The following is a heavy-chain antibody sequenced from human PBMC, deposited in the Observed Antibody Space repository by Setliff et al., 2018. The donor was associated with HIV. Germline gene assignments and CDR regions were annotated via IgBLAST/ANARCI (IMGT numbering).Heavy chain of an antibody. Sequence: PGGSLRLSCAASGFTFSSYTMNWVRQAPGKGLEWVSSISSDSTDIYYADSMKGRFTISRDNAKNSLYLQMSSLGAEDTAVYYCAREGYYGSGSLDYWGQGTLVTVSS. CDR1: GFTFSSYT. D-gene: IGHD3-10*01. CDR3: AREGYYGSGSLDY. J-gene: IGHJ4*02. CDR2: ISSDSTDI. V-gene: IGHV3-21*01.